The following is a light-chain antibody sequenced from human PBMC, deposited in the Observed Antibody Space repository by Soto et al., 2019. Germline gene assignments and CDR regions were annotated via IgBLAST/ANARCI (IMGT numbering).Light chain of an antibody. Sequence: EVVLTQSPATLSLSPGERATLSCRASQSVDTYLAWYQQKPGQPPRLLIYDASNRATGIPARFSVSGSGTDFTLTITTLEPEDFAVYYCQQRSNWPPWTFGPGTKV. CDR3: QQRSNWPPWT. V-gene: IGKV3-11*01. J-gene: IGKJ3*01. CDR2: DAS. CDR1: QSVDTY.